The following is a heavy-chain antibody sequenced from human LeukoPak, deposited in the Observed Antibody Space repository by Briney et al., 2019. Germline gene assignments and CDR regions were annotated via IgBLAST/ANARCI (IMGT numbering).Heavy chain of an antibody. V-gene: IGHV3-15*01. CDR2: IKSKTDGGTT. CDR1: GYSFTIYW. CDR3: TTDDFLTGYYNTPFDY. D-gene: IGHD3-9*01. Sequence: GESLKISCKGSGYSFTIYWIGWVRQAPGKGLEWVGRIKSKTDGGTTDYAAPVKGRFTISRDDSKNTLYLQMNSLKTEDTAVYYCTTDDFLTGYYNTPFDYWAREPWSPSPQ. J-gene: IGHJ4*02.